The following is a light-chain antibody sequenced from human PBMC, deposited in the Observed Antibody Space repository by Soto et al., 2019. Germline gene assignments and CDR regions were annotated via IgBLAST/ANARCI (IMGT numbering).Light chain of an antibody. Sequence: QTVVTQPPSVSAAPGQKVTISCSGSSSNIGDNYVSWYQHLPGTAPKLLIFDNYKRPSGIPDRFSGSKSGTSATLGITGLQTGDEADYYCVTWDDSLSVVLFGGGTKVTVL. CDR2: DNY. CDR3: VTWDDSLSVVL. V-gene: IGLV1-51*01. CDR1: SSNIGDNY. J-gene: IGLJ2*01.